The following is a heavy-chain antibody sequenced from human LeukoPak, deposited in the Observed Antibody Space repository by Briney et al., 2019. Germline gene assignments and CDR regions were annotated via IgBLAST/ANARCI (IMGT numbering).Heavy chain of an antibody. D-gene: IGHD2-2*01. CDR1: GYTLTGYY. J-gene: IGHJ2*01. CDR3: ARGGGGPAARSGYFDL. Sequence: GASVKVSCKASGYTLTGYYMHWVRQAPGQGLEWMGWINPNSGGTNYAQKFQGRVTMTRDTSISTAYMELSRLRSDDTAVYYCARGGGGPAARSGYFDLWGRGTLVTVSS. V-gene: IGHV1-2*02. CDR2: INPNSGGT.